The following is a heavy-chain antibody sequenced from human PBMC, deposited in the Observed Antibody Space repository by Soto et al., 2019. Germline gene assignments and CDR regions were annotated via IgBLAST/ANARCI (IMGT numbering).Heavy chain of an antibody. CDR2: IIPIFGTA. D-gene: IGHD1-7*01. V-gene: IGHV1-69*06. CDR1: GGTFSSYA. Sequence: ASVKVSCKASGGTFSSYAISWVRQAPGQGLEWMGGIIPIFGTANYAQKFQGRVTITADKSTSTAYMELSSLRSEDTAVYYCAKPGGGLELSFDYWGQGTLVTVSS. J-gene: IGHJ4*02. CDR3: AKPGGGLELSFDY.